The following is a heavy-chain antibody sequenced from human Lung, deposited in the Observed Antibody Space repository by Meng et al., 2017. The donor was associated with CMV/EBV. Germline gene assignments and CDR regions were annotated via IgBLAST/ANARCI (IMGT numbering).Heavy chain of an antibody. CDR3: ARVLYYYGSASDFDH. CDR1: GGSTDSRDYY. V-gene: IGHV4-31*03. D-gene: IGHD3-10*01. J-gene: IGHJ4*02. Sequence: CPVSGGSTDSRDYYCSWVRQYPGRGLEWVGHIYYSGATYYIPSLRSRLIITLDTSKNQFSLRLSSVTAADTAEYFCARVLYYYGSASDFDHWGQGXLVTVSS. CDR2: IYYSGAT.